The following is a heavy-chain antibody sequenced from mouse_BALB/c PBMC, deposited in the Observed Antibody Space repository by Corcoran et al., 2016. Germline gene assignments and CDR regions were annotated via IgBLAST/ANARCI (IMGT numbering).Heavy chain of an antibody. Sequence: EVQLQQSGAELVKPGASVKLSCTASGFNIKDTYLHWVKQRPEQGLEWIGRIDPANGNTKYDPKFQGKATITADPTSNTAYLQLSSMTSEDPAVDYCGGSLYGNYPWVAYWCQGTLVTVSA. CDR3: GGSLYGNYPWVAY. CDR2: IDPANGNT. J-gene: IGHJ3*01. CDR1: GFNIKDTY. V-gene: IGHV14-3*02. D-gene: IGHD2-1*01.